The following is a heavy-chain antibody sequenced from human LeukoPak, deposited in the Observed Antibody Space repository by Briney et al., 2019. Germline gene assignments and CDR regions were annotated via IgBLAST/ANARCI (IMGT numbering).Heavy chain of an antibody. V-gene: IGHV3-23*01. J-gene: IGHJ4*02. CDR1: GFTFSSYA. Sequence: SGGSLRLSCAASGFTFSSYAMSWVRQAPGKGLEWVSAISGSGGSTYYADSVKGRFTISRDNSKNTLCLQMNSLRAEDTAVYYCAKYGVSGPPFDYWGQGTLVTVSS. D-gene: IGHD1-1*01. CDR3: AKYGVSGPPFDY. CDR2: ISGSGGST.